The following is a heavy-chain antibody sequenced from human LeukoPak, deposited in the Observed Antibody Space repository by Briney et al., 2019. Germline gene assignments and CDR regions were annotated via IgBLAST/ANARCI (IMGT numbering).Heavy chain of an antibody. Sequence: ASVKVSCKASGYTFTSYDVNWVRQATGQGLEWMGWMNPISGDTGYALKFQGRVTMSRNTSISTAYMELGTLRSEDTAVYYCARGLGAPETYCSSTSCFDAFDIWGQGTMVTVSS. CDR3: ARGLGAPETYCSSTSCFDAFDI. V-gene: IGHV1-8*01. J-gene: IGHJ3*02. D-gene: IGHD2-2*01. CDR1: GYTFTSYD. CDR2: MNPISGDT.